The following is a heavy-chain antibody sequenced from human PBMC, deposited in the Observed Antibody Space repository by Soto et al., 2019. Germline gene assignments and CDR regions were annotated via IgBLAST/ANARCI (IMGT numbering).Heavy chain of an antibody. Sequence: SETLSLTCTVSGGSISGGDYYWSWIGHPPGKGLEWIGYIYYSGSTYYNPSLRSRVTISVDTSKNQFSLKLSSVTAADTAVYYCARDHIITRNYYYYYGMDVWGQGTTVTVSS. CDR2: IYYSGST. CDR1: GGSISGGDYY. V-gene: IGHV4-30-4*01. D-gene: IGHD1-20*01. CDR3: ARDHIITRNYYYYYGMDV. J-gene: IGHJ6*02.